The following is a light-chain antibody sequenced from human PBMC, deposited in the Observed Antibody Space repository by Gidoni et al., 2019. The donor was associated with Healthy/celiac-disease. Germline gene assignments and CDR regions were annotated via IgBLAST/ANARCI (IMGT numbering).Light chain of an antibody. V-gene: IGKV3-15*01. Sequence: VMAQSPATLFLSPGERATLSCRPSKSVSRSLVWYQQKPGQAPRLLISGASTRANGIPARFSGSGYGTEFTLTISSLQSEDFAVYYCQQYNNWPRTFGQGTKLEIK. CDR2: GAS. CDR3: QQYNNWPRT. CDR1: KSVSRS. J-gene: IGKJ2*01.